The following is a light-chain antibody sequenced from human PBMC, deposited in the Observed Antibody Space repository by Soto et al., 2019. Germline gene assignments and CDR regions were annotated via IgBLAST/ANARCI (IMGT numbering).Light chain of an antibody. V-gene: IGKV3-11*01. CDR1: QSVSSY. J-gene: IGKJ1*01. CDR3: QQRGNWPWT. CDR2: DAS. Sequence: EIVLTQSPATLSLSPGERATLSCRASQSVSSYLAWYQQKPGQAHRLLIYDASNRATGIPARFSGSGSGTDFTLTISSLEPEDFAVYYCQQRGNWPWTFGQGTKVEIK.